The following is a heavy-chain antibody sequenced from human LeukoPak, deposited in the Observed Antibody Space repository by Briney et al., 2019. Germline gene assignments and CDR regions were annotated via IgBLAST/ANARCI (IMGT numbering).Heavy chain of an antibody. J-gene: IGHJ3*02. CDR1: GGSISSSAYY. Sequence: SETLSLTCTVSGGSISSSAYYWGWIRQPPGKGLEWIGSIYYSGSTYYNPSLKSRVTISVDTSKNQISLKLSSVNAADTAVYSCARLTSGDDYGTTGAFDIWGQGTMVTVSS. CDR3: ARLTSGDDYGTTGAFDI. V-gene: IGHV4-39*01. D-gene: IGHD4-17*01. CDR2: IYYSGST.